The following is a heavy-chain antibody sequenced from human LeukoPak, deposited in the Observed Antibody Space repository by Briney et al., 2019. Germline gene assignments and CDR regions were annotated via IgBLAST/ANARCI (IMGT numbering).Heavy chain of an antibody. D-gene: IGHD6-19*01. V-gene: IGHV1-2*04. CDR2: INPNSGGT. CDR3: ARDESSGWSPFFDY. Sequence: ASVKVSCKASGYTLTGYYMHWVRQAPGQGLEWMGWINPNSGGTNYAQKFQGWVTMTRDTSISTAYMELSRLRSDDTAVYYCARDESSGWSPFFDYWGQGTLVTVSS. CDR1: GYTLTGYY. J-gene: IGHJ4*02.